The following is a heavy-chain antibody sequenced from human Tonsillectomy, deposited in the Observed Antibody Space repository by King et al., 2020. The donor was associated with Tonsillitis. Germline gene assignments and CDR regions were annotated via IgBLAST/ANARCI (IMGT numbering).Heavy chain of an antibody. J-gene: IGHJ2*01. Sequence: VQLVESGAEVKKPGESLKISCKGSGYSFSTYWIGWVRQMPGKGLEWMGIIYPGDSDTRYSPSFQGQVTISADKSISTAYLQWSSLKASDTAMYYCGRSRAGPSDYWHLDLWGRGTLVTVSP. CDR2: IYPGDSDT. D-gene: IGHD6-6*01. V-gene: IGHV5-51*01. CDR1: GYSFSTYW. CDR3: GRSRAGPSDYWHLDL.